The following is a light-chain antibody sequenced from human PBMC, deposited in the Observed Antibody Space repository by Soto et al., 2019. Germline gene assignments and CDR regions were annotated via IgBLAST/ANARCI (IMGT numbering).Light chain of an antibody. V-gene: IGKV1-39*01. CDR3: QQTYTSPYT. CDR2: AAS. J-gene: IGKJ2*01. Sequence: DTQMTQSPSSLSASVGDRVTLTCRASQNSSDYLNWYLQKPGKAPKLLIYAASTLQSGAPSRFRGSGSGTDISLTISSLQPEDFATYYCQQTYTSPYTFGQGTKLEIK. CDR1: QNSSDY.